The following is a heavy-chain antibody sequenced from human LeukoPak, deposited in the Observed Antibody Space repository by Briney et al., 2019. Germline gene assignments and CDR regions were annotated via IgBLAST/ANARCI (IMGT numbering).Heavy chain of an antibody. J-gene: IGHJ6*02. CDR2: ISSSSSYT. CDR1: GFTFSDYY. V-gene: IGHV3-11*05. D-gene: IGHD6-19*01. CDR3: AKERVAGTCYYYYGMDV. Sequence: GGSLRLSCAASGFTFSDYYMSWIRQAPGKGLEWVSYISSSSSYTNYADSVKGRFTISRDNAKNSLYLQMNSLRAEDTAVYYCAKERVAGTCYYYYGMDVWGQGTTVTVSS.